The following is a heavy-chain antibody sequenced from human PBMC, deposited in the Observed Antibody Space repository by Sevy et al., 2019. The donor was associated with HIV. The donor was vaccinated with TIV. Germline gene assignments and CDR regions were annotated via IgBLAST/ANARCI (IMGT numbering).Heavy chain of an antibody. Sequence: GGSLRLSCTTSGFTLNIYAMSWVHQAPGKGLEWVSTIGGGDTYYADSMKGRFTISRDDSKSAVYLQMNSLRADDTAVYYCAKDGVSRNKLWDWFDPWGQGTLVTVSS. D-gene: IGHD2-21*01. CDR1: GFTLNIYA. J-gene: IGHJ5*02. CDR3: AKDGVSRNKLWDWFDP. CDR2: IGGGDT. V-gene: IGHV3-23*01.